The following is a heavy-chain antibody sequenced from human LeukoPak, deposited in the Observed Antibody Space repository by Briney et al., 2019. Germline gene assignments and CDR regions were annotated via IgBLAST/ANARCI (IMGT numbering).Heavy chain of an antibody. D-gene: IGHD1-7*01. CDR1: GGTFSSYA. J-gene: IGHJ4*02. CDR2: IIPIFGTA. V-gene: IGHV1-69*05. Sequence: SVKVSCKASGGTFSSYAISWVRQAPGQGLEWMGGIIPIFGTANYAQKFQGRVTITTDESTSTAYMELSSLRSEDTAVYYCASWGTGTRDHWGQGTLVTVSS. CDR3: ASWGTGTRDH.